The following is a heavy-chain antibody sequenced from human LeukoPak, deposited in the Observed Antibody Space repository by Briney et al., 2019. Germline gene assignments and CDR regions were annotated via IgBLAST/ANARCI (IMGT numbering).Heavy chain of an antibody. V-gene: IGHV1-2*02. CDR2: INPNSGGT. CDR1: GYTFTGYY. J-gene: IGHJ3*02. Sequence: ASVKVSCEASGYTFTGYYMHWVRQAPGQGLEWMGWINPNSGGTNYAQKFQGRVTMTRDTSISTAYMELSRLRSDDTAVYYCASEQLRHDAFDIWGQGTMVTVSS. D-gene: IGHD2-2*01. CDR3: ASEQLRHDAFDI.